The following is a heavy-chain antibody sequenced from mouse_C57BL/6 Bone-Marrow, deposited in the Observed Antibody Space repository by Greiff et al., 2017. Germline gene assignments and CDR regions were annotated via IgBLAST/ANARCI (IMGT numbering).Heavy chain of an antibody. CDR2: IHPNSGST. J-gene: IGHJ2*01. V-gene: IGHV1-64*01. CDR3: ARCSDYDYYFDY. CDR1: GYTFTSYW. D-gene: IGHD2-4*01. Sequence: VQLQQPGAELVKPGASVKLSCKASGYTFTSYWMHWVKQRPGQGLEWIGMIHPNSGSTNYNEKFKSKATLTVTKSSSTAYMQLSSLTSEASAVYYCARCSDYDYYFDYWGQGTTLTVSS.